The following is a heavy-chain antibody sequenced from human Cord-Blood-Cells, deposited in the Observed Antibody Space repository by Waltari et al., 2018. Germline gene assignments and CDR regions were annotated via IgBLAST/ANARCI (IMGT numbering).Heavy chain of an antibody. J-gene: IGHJ4*02. D-gene: IGHD4-4*01. CDR2: IYHSGST. V-gene: IGHV4-38-2*02. CDR1: VYSISSGYY. Sequence: QVQLQESGPGLVKPSETLSLTCTVSVYSISSGYYWGWIRQPPGKGLEWIGSIYHSGSTYYNPSLKSRVTISVDTSKNQFSLKLSSVTAADTAVYYCARPSLTVTGDYWGQGTLVTVSS. CDR3: ARPSLTVTGDY.